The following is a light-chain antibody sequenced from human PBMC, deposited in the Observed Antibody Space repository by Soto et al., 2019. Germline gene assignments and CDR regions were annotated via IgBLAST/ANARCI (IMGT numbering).Light chain of an antibody. CDR1: QSISSW. Sequence: DIQMTQSPSILSASVGDRVTITCRASQSISSWLAWYQQKPGKAPNLLIHKASHLESGVPSRFSASGSGTDFTLTISSLQPEDFATYYCQQFRSFPITFGQGTRLEIK. CDR2: KAS. J-gene: IGKJ5*01. V-gene: IGKV1-5*03. CDR3: QQFRSFPIT.